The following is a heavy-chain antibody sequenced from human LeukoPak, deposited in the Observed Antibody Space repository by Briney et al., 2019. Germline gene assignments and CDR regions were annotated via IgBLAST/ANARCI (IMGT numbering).Heavy chain of an antibody. Sequence: VASVKVSCKASGGTFSSYAISWVRQAPGQGLEWMGGIIPIFGTANYAQKFQGRVTITADESTSTACMELSSLRSEDTAVYYCARRAGAYTHPYDYWGQGTLVTVSS. CDR2: IIPIFGTA. D-gene: IGHD3-16*01. J-gene: IGHJ4*02. V-gene: IGHV1-69*13. CDR3: ARRAGAYTHPYDY. CDR1: GGTFSSYA.